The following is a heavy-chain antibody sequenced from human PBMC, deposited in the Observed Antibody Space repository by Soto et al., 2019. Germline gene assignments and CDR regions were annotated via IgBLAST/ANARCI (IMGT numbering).Heavy chain of an antibody. CDR1: GFTFSNFA. J-gene: IGHJ4*02. Sequence: PGGSLRLSCAASGFTFSNFAMNWVRRAPGKGLEWVSGITGSGGTTFYADSVKGRLSISRDNSKNTLYLQMNSLRAEDTALYYCAKEFSPLSKGSFDYWGQGTLVTVSS. CDR2: ITGSGGTT. CDR3: AKEFSPLSKGSFDY. V-gene: IGHV3-23*01.